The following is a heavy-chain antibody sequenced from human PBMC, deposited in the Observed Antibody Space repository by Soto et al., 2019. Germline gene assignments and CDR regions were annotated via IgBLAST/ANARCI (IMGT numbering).Heavy chain of an antibody. Sequence: EVHLVESGGDLVQPGGSLRLSCAASGFSFSSFSMNWVRQAPGKGLEWVSYISGGGTTTYYADSVKGRFTISRDDAKNSLYLQMNSLQAEDTAVYYCARLGDYGSGSYWGQGTLDTVSS. CDR1: GFSFSSFS. CDR3: ARLGDYGSGSY. CDR2: ISGGGTTT. J-gene: IGHJ4*02. D-gene: IGHD3-10*01. V-gene: IGHV3-48*04.